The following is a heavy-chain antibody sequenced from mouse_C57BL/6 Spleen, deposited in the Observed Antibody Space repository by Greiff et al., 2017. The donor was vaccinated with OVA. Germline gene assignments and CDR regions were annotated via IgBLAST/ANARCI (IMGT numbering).Heavy chain of an antibody. CDR1: GYSFTGYY. D-gene: IGHD2-1*01. V-gene: IGHV1-42*01. J-gene: IGHJ2*01. CDR3: ARTYGNYVRDY. CDR2: INPSTGGT. Sequence: VQLQQSGPELVKPGASVKISCKASGYSFTGYYMNWVKQSPEKSLEWIGEINPSTGGTTYNQKFKAKATLTVDKSSSTAYMQLKSLTSEDSAVYYCARTYGNYVRDYWGQGTTLTVSS.